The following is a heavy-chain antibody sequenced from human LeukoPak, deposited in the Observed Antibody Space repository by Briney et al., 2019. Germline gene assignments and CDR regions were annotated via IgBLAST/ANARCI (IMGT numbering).Heavy chain of an antibody. CDR1: GGSISSSY. CDR2: IYYSGST. Sequence: PSETPSHTRTVSGGSISSSYWSWIRQPPGKGLEWIGYIYYSGSTNYNPSLKSRVTISVDTSKNQFSLKLSSVTAADTAVYYCATHVRPGAAESYWYFDLWGRGTLVTVSS. V-gene: IGHV4-59*08. J-gene: IGHJ2*01. CDR3: ATHVRPGAAESYWYFDL. D-gene: IGHD2-2*01.